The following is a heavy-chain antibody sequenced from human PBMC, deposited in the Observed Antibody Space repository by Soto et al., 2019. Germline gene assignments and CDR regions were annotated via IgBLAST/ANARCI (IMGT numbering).Heavy chain of an antibody. CDR1: GFTLKTNG. CDR2: IVGGGDT. D-gene: IGHD1-26*01. Sequence: VGSLRLSCAASGFTLKTNGMSWVRQAPGKGLECVSSIVGGGDTSYADSVKGRFTISRDNSKNMLYLQMNSLRADDTAVYYCTGHGGNSYLGQGTLVTVSS. V-gene: IGHV3-23*01. J-gene: IGHJ1*01. CDR3: TGHGGNSY.